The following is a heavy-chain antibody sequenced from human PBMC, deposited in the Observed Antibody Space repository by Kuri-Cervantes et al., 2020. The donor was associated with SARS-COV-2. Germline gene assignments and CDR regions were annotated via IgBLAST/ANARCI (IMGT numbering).Heavy chain of an antibody. J-gene: IGHJ6*03. CDR2: TYYRSKWYN. Sequence: SETLSLTCAISGDSVSSNSAAWNWIRQSPSRGLEWLGKTYYRSKWYNDYAVSVKSRITINPDTSKNQFSLQLNSVTPEDTAVYYCAREFYSSYYNYYYMDVWGKGTTVTVSS. CDR3: AREFYSSYYNYYYMDV. V-gene: IGHV6-1*01. CDR1: GDSVSSNSAA. D-gene: IGHD6-6*01.